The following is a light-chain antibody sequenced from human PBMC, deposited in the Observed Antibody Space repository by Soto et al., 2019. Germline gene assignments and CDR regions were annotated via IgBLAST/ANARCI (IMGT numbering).Light chain of an antibody. Sequence: IVMTQSPDSLAVSLGERATINCRSSQSVFQSFHRKNLIAWYQQKPGQPPKLLFYWASARESGVPDRFSVSESGIDFTLTINSLQAEDVAVYYCHQYYRSPHTCGGGTKLEIK. CDR2: WAS. J-gene: IGKJ2*01. V-gene: IGKV4-1*01. CDR1: QSVFQSFHRKNL. CDR3: HQYYRSPHT.